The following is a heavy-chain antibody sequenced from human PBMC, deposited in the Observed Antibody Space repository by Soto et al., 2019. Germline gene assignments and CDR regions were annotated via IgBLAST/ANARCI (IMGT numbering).Heavy chain of an antibody. CDR1: VNSITTYY. D-gene: IGHD6-13*01. Sequence: SETLSLTCTVSVNSITTYYWSWIRQPAGKGLEWIGRIDASGNTNYNPSLNSRVTMSIDTSKKQFSLKLTSVTAADTAIYYCARYSNNWFQTEGMDVWGQGTTVTVSS. J-gene: IGHJ6*02. CDR2: IDASGNT. CDR3: ARYSNNWFQTEGMDV. V-gene: IGHV4-4*07.